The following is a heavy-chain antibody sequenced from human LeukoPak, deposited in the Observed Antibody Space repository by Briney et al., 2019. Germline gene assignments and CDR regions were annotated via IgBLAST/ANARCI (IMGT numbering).Heavy chain of an antibody. CDR2: ISAYNGNT. CDR3: ARDGYSSGWPARVY. J-gene: IGHJ4*02. CDR1: GYTFTSYG. V-gene: IGHV1-18*01. D-gene: IGHD6-19*01. Sequence: ASVNVSCKASGYTFTSYGISWVRQAPGQGLEWMGWISAYNGNTNYAQKLQGRVTMTTDTSTSTAYMELRSLRSDDTAVYYCARDGYSSGWPARVYWGRGTLVTVSS.